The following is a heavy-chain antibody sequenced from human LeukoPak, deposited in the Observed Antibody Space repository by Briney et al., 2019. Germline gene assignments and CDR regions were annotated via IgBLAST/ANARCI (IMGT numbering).Heavy chain of an antibody. CDR2: ISWNSGSI. V-gene: IGHV3-9*03. CDR1: GFTFDDYA. D-gene: IGHD2-2*01. Sequence: PGGSLRLSCAASGFTFDDYAMHWVRQAPGKGLEWVSGISWNSGSIGYADSVKGRFTISRDNAKNSLYLQMNSLRAEDMALYYCAKDIWKYQLLSYAFDIWGQGTMVTVSS. J-gene: IGHJ3*02. CDR3: AKDIWKYQLLSYAFDI.